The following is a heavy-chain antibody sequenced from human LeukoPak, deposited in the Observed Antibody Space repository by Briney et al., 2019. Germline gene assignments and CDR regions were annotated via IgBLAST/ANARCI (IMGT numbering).Heavy chain of an antibody. D-gene: IGHD3-22*01. Sequence: SVKVSRKASGGTFSSYAISWVRQAPGQGLEWMGRIIPILGIANYAQKFQGRVTITADKSTSTAYMELSSLRSEDTAVYYCAVDSSGSPFDYWGQGTLVTVSS. J-gene: IGHJ4*02. V-gene: IGHV1-69*04. CDR3: AVDSSGSPFDY. CDR1: GGTFSSYA. CDR2: IIPILGIA.